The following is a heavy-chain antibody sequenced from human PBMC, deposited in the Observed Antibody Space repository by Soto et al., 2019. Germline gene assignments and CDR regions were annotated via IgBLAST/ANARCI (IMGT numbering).Heavy chain of an antibody. V-gene: IGHV1-3*01. CDR2: INAGNGNT. D-gene: IGHD2-2*01. J-gene: IGHJ6*02. CDR1: GYTFTSYA. Sequence: ASVKVSCKASGYTFTSYAMHWVRQAPGQRLEWMGWINAGNGNTKYSQKFQGRVTITTDTSASTVYMELSSLRSEDTAVYYCARXWDIVVVPASFRYGMDVWGQGTTVTVSS. CDR3: ARXWDIVVVPASFRYGMDV.